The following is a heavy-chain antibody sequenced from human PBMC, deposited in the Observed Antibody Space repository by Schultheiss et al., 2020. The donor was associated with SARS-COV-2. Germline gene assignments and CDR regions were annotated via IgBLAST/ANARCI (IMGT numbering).Heavy chain of an antibody. CDR2: INPNSGGT. V-gene: IGHV1-2*06. D-gene: IGHD6-13*01. CDR1: GYTFTGYY. CDR3: ARGLPYSSSWYYGY. J-gene: IGHJ4*02. Sequence: ASVKVSCKASGYTFTGYYMHWVRQAPGQGLEWMGRINPNSGGTNYAQKFQGRVTMTRDTSISIAYMEVSRLRSDDTAVYYCARGLPYSSSWYYGYWGQGTLVTVSS.